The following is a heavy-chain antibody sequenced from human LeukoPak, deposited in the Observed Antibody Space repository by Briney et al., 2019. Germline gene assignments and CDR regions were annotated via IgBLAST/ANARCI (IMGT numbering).Heavy chain of an antibody. CDR2: IIGSSGST. D-gene: IGHD5-12*01. CDR1: GFSFKNYA. V-gene: IGHV3-23*01. J-gene: IGHJ4*02. Sequence: GALRLSCVASGFSFKNYAMNWGRQAPGKGLEWVSLIIGSSGSTFYADSVKGRFTISRDKSKNTLYLQMNSLRAEDTAVYYCAKGAYDYIEIAYFDYWGQGSLVTVSS. CDR3: AKGAYDYIEIAYFDY.